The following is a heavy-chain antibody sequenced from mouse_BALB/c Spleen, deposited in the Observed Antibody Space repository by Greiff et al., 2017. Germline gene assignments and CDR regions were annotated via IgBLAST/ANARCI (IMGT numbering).Heavy chain of an antibody. Sequence: VQLQQSGAELARPGASVKMSCKASGYTFTSYTMHWVKQRPGQGLEWIGYINPSSGYTNYNQKFQDKATLTADKSSSTAYMQLSSLTSEDAAVYDCARLGTATGRGYFDVWGAGTTVTVSS. CDR1: GYTFTSYT. V-gene: IGHV1-4*01. J-gene: IGHJ1*01. CDR3: ARLGTATGRGYFDV. CDR2: INPSSGYT. D-gene: IGHD1-2*01.